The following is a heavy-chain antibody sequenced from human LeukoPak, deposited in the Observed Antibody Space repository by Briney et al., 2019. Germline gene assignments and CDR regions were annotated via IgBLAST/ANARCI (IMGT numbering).Heavy chain of an antibody. CDR2: ISGSGGST. J-gene: IGHJ4*02. V-gene: IGHV3-23*01. CDR1: GFNFNTFW. D-gene: IGHD3-10*01. CDR3: ARAPLGGSGSYPLDY. Sequence: GGSLRLSCAASGFNFNTFWMTWVRQAPGKGLEWVSAISGSGGSTYYADSVKGRFTISRDNAKNTLYLQMNSLRAEDTAVYYCARAPLGGSGSYPLDYWGQGTLVTVSS.